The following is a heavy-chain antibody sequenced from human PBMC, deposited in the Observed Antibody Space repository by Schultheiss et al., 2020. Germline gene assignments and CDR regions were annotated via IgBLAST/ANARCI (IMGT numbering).Heavy chain of an antibody. D-gene: IGHD3-10*01. V-gene: IGHV3-15*01. J-gene: IGHJ3*02. CDR1: GFTLSSRG. CDR2: IKSKTDGGTT. CDR3: TTLWFGNNFDAFDI. Sequence: GGSLRLSCGASGFTLSSRGMHWVRQAPGKGLEWVGRIKSKTDGGTTDYAAPVKGRFTISRDDSKNTLYLQMNSLKTEDTAVYYCTTLWFGNNFDAFDIWGQGTMVTVSS.